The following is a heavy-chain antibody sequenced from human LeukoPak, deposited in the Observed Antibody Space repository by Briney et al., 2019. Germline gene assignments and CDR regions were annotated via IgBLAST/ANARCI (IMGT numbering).Heavy chain of an antibody. CDR1: GGTFGSYV. V-gene: IGHV1-69*13. J-gene: IGHJ2*01. D-gene: IGHD5-18*01. CDR2: IIPIFGTA. CDR3: AKEGDTALVTGYFDL. Sequence: GASVKVSCKASGGTFGSYVISWVRQAPGQGLEWMGGIIPIFGTAHYAQKFQGRLTITADESTSTVYVEMSSLRSEDTAMYYCAKEGDTALVTGYFDLWGCGTLVTVSS.